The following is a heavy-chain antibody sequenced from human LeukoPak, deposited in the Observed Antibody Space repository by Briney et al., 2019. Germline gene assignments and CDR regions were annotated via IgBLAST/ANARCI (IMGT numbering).Heavy chain of an antibody. J-gene: IGHJ4*02. V-gene: IGHV3-11*01. CDR3: ARGLTYYYDSSGYYSLRY. Sequence: GGPLRLSCAASGFTFSDYYMSWIRQAPGKGLEWVSYISSSGSTIYYADSVKGRFTISRDNAKNSLYLQMNSLRAEDTAVYYCARGLTYYYDSSGYYSLRYWGQGTLVTVSS. CDR1: GFTFSDYY. D-gene: IGHD3-22*01. CDR2: ISSSGSTI.